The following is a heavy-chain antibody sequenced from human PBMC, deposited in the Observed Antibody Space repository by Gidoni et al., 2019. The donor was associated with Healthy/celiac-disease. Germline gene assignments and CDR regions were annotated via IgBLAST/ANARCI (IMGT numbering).Heavy chain of an antibody. CDR3: ARVSVPYGYDRYYFDY. Sequence: QAQPVQSGAAVTTPGSSVKFSCKASGDSFSSYAISWVRQAPGQGLEWRGGIIPIFGTANYAQKFQGRVTITADESTSTAYMELSSLRSEDTAVYYCARVSVPYGYDRYYFDYWGQGTLVTVSS. CDR2: IIPIFGTA. CDR1: GDSFSSYA. J-gene: IGHJ4*02. V-gene: IGHV1-69*01. D-gene: IGHD5-18*01.